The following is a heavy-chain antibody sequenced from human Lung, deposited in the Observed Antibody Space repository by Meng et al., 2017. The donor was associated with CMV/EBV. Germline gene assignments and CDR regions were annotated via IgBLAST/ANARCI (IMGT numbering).Heavy chain of an antibody. D-gene: IGHD6-19*01. CDR1: GSSISSYY. J-gene: IGHJ4*02. V-gene: IGHV4-59*01. CDR2: IYYSGST. CDR3: ARDGPAVAPK. Sequence: LXLTCTVSGSSISSYYWSWIRQPPGKGLEWIGYIYYSGSTNYNPSLKSRVTISVDTSKNQFSLKLSSVTAADTAVYYCARDGPAVAPKWGQGTLVTVSS.